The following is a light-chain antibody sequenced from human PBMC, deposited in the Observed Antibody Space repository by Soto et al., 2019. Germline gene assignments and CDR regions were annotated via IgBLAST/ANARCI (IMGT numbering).Light chain of an antibody. J-gene: IGKJ2*01. CDR3: QQYGSSPSYT. Sequence: EIVLTQSPGTLSLSPGERVTLSCRASQSVSSSYLAWYQQKLGQAPRLLIYAASIRATGIPDRFSGSGSGTDFTLTISRLEPEDFAVYYCQQYGSSPSYTFGQGTKLEIK. V-gene: IGKV3-20*01. CDR1: QSVSSSY. CDR2: AAS.